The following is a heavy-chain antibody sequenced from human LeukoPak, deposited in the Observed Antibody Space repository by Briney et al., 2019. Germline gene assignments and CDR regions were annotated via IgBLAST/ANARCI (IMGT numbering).Heavy chain of an antibody. CDR3: ARDGDQMYEVYDY. D-gene: IGHD1-14*01. CDR2: IKQDGSER. J-gene: IGHJ4*02. CDR1: GFTFSSYW. Sequence: GESLKISCEASGFTFSSYWMSWVRQAPGKGLEWVTNIKQDGSERYYVDSVKGRFTMSRDNAKNSLFLQMNSLRAEDTGVYYCARDGDQMYEVYDYWGQGTLVTVSS. V-gene: IGHV3-7*01.